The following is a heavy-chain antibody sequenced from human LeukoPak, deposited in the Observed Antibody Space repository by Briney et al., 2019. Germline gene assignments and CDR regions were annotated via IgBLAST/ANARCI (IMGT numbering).Heavy chain of an antibody. D-gene: IGHD3-10*01. V-gene: IGHV3-15*01. CDR3: TTFTNSELLWFGESDAFDI. J-gene: IGHJ3*02. CDR1: GFTFSSYA. CDR2: IKSKTDGGTT. Sequence: NPGGSLRLSCAASGFTFSSYAMSWVRQAPGKGLEWVGRIKSKTDGGTTDYAAPVKGRFTISRDDSKNTLYLQMNSLKTEDTAVYYCTTFTNSELLWFGESDAFDIWGQGTMVTVSS.